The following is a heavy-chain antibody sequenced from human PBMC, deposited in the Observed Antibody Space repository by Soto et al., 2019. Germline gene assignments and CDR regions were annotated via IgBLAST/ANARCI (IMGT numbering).Heavy chain of an antibody. CDR1: GFTFSSYG. CDR3: AKGGAAAGTGGYGMDV. CDR2: ISYDGSNK. V-gene: IGHV3-30*18. Sequence: QVQLVESGGGVVQPGRSLRLSCAASGFTFSSYGMHWVRQAPGKGLEWVAVISYDGSNKYYADSVKGRFTISRDNSKNTLYLQMNSLRAEDTAVYYCAKGGAAAGTGGYGMDVW. D-gene: IGHD6-13*01. J-gene: IGHJ6*01.